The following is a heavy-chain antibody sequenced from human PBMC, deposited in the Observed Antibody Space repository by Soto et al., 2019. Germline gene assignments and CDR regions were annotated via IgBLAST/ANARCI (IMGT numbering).Heavy chain of an antibody. J-gene: IGHJ6*02. CDR1: GGSISSSNW. V-gene: IGHV4-4*02. CDR2: IYHSGST. D-gene: IGHD2-15*01. Sequence: SETLSLTCAVSGGSISSSNWWSWVRQPPGKGLEWIGEIYHSGSTNYNPSLKSRVTISVDKSKNQFSLKLSSVTAADTAVYYCARALCLGYCSGGGVYYYYGMDVWGQGTTVTVSS. CDR3: ARALCLGYCSGGGVYYYYGMDV.